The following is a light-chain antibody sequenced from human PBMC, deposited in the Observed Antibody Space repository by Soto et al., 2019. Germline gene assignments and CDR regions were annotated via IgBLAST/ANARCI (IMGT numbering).Light chain of an antibody. CDR1: QSVSSN. V-gene: IGKV3-15*01. Sequence: EIVMTQSPATLSVSPGEGATLSCRASQSVSSNLAWYQQKPGQAPRLLIYGASTRATGIPARFSGSGSGTECTLTISSLQSEDVAVYYCQQYNNWPPLTFGGGTKVEIK. CDR2: GAS. J-gene: IGKJ4*01. CDR3: QQYNNWPPLT.